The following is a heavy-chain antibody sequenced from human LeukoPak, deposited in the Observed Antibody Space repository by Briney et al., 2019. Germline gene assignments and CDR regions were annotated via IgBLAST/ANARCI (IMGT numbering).Heavy chain of an antibody. D-gene: IGHD3-9*01. J-gene: IGHJ5*02. CDR3: ARVSYDSLTGYPNWFDP. CDR1: GGSISSYY. CDR2: IYYSGST. Sequence: SETLSLTCSVSGGSISSYYWSWIRQPPGKGLEWIGYIYYSGSTNYNPSLKSRVTISVDTSKNQFSLKLSSVTAADTAVYYCARVSYDSLTGYPNWFDPWGQGTLVTASS. V-gene: IGHV4-59*01.